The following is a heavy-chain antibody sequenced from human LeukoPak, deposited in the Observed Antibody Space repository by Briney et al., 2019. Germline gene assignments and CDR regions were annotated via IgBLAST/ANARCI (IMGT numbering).Heavy chain of an antibody. D-gene: IGHD6-6*01. J-gene: IGHJ6*02. Sequence: WASVKVSCKASGGTFSSYAISWVRQAPGQGLEWMGWISAYNGNTNYAQKLQGRVTMTTDTSTSTAYMELRSLRSDDTAVYYCARDQAWDVRYYSSSSAYYYYGMDVWGQGTTVTVSS. CDR3: ARDQAWDVRYYSSSSAYYYYGMDV. CDR2: ISAYNGNT. V-gene: IGHV1-18*01. CDR1: GGTFSSYA.